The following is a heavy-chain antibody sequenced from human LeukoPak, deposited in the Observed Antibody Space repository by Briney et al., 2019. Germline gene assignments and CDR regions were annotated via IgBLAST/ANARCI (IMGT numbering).Heavy chain of an antibody. CDR1: GFTFDDYG. CDR3: AKDGMYSSSSSYYFDY. D-gene: IGHD6-6*01. CDR2: INWNGGST. J-gene: IGHJ4*02. V-gene: IGHV3-20*04. Sequence: GGSLRLSCAASGFTFDDYGMSWVRQAPGKGLEWVSGINWNGGSTGYADSVKGRFTISRDNSKNTLYLQMNSLRAEDTAVYYCAKDGMYSSSSSYYFDYWGPGTLVTVSS.